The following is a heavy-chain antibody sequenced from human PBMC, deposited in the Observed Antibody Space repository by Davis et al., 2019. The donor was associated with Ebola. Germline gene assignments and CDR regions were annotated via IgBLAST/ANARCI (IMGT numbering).Heavy chain of an antibody. CDR2: MNPYSGHT. D-gene: IGHD2-21*01. V-gene: IGHV1-8*01. CDR3: SRGYSPKCRTGDCVNDY. Sequence: VSVKVSCKASGYIFSNYDINWVRQASGQGLEWMGWMNPYSGHTGYVEKFKARVTMTRDSSTTTAYMELISLRLDDTAVYYCSRGYSPKCRTGDCVNDYWGQGTLVTVSS. J-gene: IGHJ4*02. CDR1: GYIFSNYD.